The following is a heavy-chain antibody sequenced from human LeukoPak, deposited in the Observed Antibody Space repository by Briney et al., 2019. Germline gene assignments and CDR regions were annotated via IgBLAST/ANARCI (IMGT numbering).Heavy chain of an antibody. CDR3: ARDISPTTGYDAFDI. CDR2: IYHSGST. V-gene: IGHV4-30-2*01. D-gene: IGHD1-14*01. CDR1: VGSISSGGYS. J-gene: IGHJ3*02. Sequence: SETLSLTCAVSVGSISSGGYSWSWIRQPPGKGLEWIGYIYHSGSTYYNPSLKSRVTISVDRSKNQFSLKLSSVTAADTAVYYCARDISPTTGYDAFDIWGQGTMVTVSS.